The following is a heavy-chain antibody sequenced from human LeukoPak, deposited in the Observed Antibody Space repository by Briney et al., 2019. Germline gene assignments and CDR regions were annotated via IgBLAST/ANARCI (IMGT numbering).Heavy chain of an antibody. CDR3: AKDLDYYDSSGYFSSEVDY. D-gene: IGHD3-22*01. J-gene: IGHJ4*02. CDR1: GFTFSSYG. Sequence: AGGSLRLSRAASGFTFSSYGMHWVRQAPGKGLEWVAFIRYDGSNKYYADSVEGRFTISRDNSKNTLYLQMNSLRAEDTAVYYCAKDLDYYDSSGYFSSEVDYWGQGTLVTVSS. V-gene: IGHV3-30*02. CDR2: IRYDGSNK.